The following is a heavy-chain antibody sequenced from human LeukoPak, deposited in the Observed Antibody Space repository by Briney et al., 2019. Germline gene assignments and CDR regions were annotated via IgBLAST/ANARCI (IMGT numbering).Heavy chain of an antibody. V-gene: IGHV3-7*05. D-gene: IGHD3-16*01. Sequence: PGGSLRLSCAASGFTFSDYYMNWVRQAPGRGLEWVANIDQSGGRNNYVDSVKGRFTISRDNAKSSLFLEMSSLRADDTAAYFCARDVEGGTFDIWGQGTTVTVSS. J-gene: IGHJ3*02. CDR1: GFTFSDYY. CDR3: ARDVEGGTFDI. CDR2: IDQSGGRN.